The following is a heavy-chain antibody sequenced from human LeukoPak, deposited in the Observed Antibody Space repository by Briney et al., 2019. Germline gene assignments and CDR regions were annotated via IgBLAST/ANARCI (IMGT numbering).Heavy chain of an antibody. CDR1: GFTVSSNY. D-gene: IGHD3-22*01. V-gene: IGHV3-53*01. J-gene: IGHJ4*02. CDR3: ARVRDYYDSSGPYYFDY. Sequence: GGSLRLSCAASGFTVSSNYMSWVRQAPGKGLEWVSVIYSGGSTYYADSVKGRFTISRDNSKNTLYLQMNSLRAEDTAVYYCARVRDYYDSSGPYYFDYWGQGTLVTVSS. CDR2: IYSGGST.